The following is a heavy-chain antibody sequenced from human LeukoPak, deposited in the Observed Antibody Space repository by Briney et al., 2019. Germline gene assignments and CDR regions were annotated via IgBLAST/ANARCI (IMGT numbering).Heavy chain of an antibody. CDR2: ISSSGSST. J-gene: IGHJ4*02. CDR1: GFTFSSYS. D-gene: IGHD4-17*01. Sequence: SGGSLRLSCAVSGFTFSSYSMNWVRQAPGKGLEWVSSISSSGSSTFYADSVKGRFTISRGNAKNSLYLQMNSLRAEDTAVYFCARSSAVNFYNYWGQGTLVSVSS. V-gene: IGHV3-21*01. CDR3: ARSSAVNFYNY.